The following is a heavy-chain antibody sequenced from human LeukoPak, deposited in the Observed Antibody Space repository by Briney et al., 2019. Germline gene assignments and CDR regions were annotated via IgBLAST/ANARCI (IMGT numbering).Heavy chain of an antibody. Sequence: GESLKISCKGSGYSFTTYWIGWVRQMPGKGLEWMGIIYPADSDTRYSPSFQGQVTISADKSISTAYLQWSSLKASDTAMYYCARRYGGNSLDYYYYYMDVWGKGTTVTVSS. V-gene: IGHV5-51*01. CDR3: ARRYGGNSLDYYYYYMDV. CDR2: IYPADSDT. D-gene: IGHD4-23*01. J-gene: IGHJ6*03. CDR1: GYSFTTYW.